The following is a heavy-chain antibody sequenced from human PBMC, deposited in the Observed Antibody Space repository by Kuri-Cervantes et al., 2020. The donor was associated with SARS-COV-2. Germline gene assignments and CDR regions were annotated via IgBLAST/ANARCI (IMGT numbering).Heavy chain of an antibody. CDR2: INPNSGGT. V-gene: IGHV1-2*06. CDR3: ASQLGGGASEYYFDY. D-gene: IGHD2-21*01. CDR1: GGSFSSYA. Sequence: ASVKVSCKTSGGSFSSYAISWVRQAPGQGLEWMGRINPNSGGTNYAQKFQGRVTMTRDTSISTAYMELSRLRSDDTAVYYCASQLGGGASEYYFDYWGQGTLVTVSS. J-gene: IGHJ4*02.